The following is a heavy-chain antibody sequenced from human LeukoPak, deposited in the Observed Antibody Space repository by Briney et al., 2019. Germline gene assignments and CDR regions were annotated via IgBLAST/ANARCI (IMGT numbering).Heavy chain of an antibody. CDR3: AKDLGGEGGSGFPGQ. CDR1: GFTFSSYW. CDR2: ISGSGADT. D-gene: IGHD3-10*01. V-gene: IGHV3-23*01. J-gene: IGHJ4*02. Sequence: GGSLRLSCAASGFTFSSYWMSWVRQAPGKGLEWVSAISGSGADTYYTDSVKGRFTISRDNSKTTLFLQMNSLRAEDTAIYYCAKDLGGEGGSGFPGQWGQGTLVTVSS.